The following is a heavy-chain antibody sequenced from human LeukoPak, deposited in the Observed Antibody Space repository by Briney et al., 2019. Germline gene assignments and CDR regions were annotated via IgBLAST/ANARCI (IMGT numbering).Heavy chain of an antibody. D-gene: IGHD6-19*01. CDR1: GYTFTNYY. Sequence: ASVKVSCKASGYTFTNYYLQWVRQAPGQGLEWMGIINPSGGATSYAQKFQGRVTITTDESTSTAYMELSSLRSEDTAVYYCASSYSSAPYWGQGTLVTVSS. CDR2: INPSGGAT. CDR3: ASSYSSAPY. V-gene: IGHV1-46*01. J-gene: IGHJ4*02.